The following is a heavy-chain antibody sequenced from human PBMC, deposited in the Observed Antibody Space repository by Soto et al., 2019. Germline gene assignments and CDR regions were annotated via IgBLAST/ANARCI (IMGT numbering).Heavy chain of an antibody. Sequence: EVQVVESGGDSVQPGASLRLSCAASGFPFGVYSMSWVRQAPGTGLEWVAYITSSGSLTYYADSVKGRFTVSRDNAENSLFLQMNRLRDEDTAVYYCARGAEHDLAWVSWRTDSWGQGTRLTVSS. D-gene: IGHD3-16*01. CDR1: GFPFGVYS. CDR3: ARGAEHDLAWVSWRTDS. J-gene: IGHJ4*02. CDR2: ITSSGSLT. V-gene: IGHV3-48*02.